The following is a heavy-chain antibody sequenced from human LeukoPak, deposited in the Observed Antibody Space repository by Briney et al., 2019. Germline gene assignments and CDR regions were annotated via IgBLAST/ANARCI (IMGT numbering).Heavy chain of an antibody. J-gene: IGHJ4*02. CDR1: GASLRGSY. D-gene: IGHD3-9*01. Sequence: PSETLSLTCTVPGASLRGSYWSWLRLPPGKGLEWIGYVHYSGSTKYNTSLKSRLTVSVDTSKNQFSLKLSSVTAADMAIYYCARHYGEGGRLFDWLFNFWGRGTLVTVSS. CDR3: ARHYGEGGRLFDWLFNF. V-gene: IGHV4-59*08. CDR2: VHYSGST.